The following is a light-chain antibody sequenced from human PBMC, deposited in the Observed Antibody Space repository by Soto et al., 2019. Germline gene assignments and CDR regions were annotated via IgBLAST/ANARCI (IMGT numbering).Light chain of an antibody. CDR1: SSDVGGYNY. V-gene: IGLV2-8*01. J-gene: IGLJ3*02. Sequence: QSALTQPASVSGSARQSITISCTRTSSDVGGYNYVSWYQQHPGKAPKLMIYEVSKRPSGVPDRFSGSKSGNTASLTVSGLQAEDEADYYCNSYAGSNNWVFGGGTKLTVL. CDR3: NSYAGSNNWV. CDR2: EVS.